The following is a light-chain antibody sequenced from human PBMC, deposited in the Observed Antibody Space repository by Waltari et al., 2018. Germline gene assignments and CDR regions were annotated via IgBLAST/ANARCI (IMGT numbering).Light chain of an antibody. CDR1: QSISSW. Sequence: GVRVIITCRASQSISSWLAWYQQKPEKAPNLLIYKASSLQSGVPSRFSGSGSGTEFTLIISSLQPDDFGTYYCQQYDNYPVTFGGGTKVEIK. CDR2: KAS. J-gene: IGKJ4*01. V-gene: IGKV1-5*03. CDR3: QQYDNYPVT.